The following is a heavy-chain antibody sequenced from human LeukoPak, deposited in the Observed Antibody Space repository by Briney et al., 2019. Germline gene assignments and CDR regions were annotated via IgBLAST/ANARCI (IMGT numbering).Heavy chain of an antibody. CDR3: AKGNTMVRGPKGAFDI. J-gene: IGHJ3*02. CDR2: ISGSGGST. CDR1: GFTFSSYA. D-gene: IGHD3-10*01. Sequence: SGGSLRLSCAASGFTFSSYAMSWVRQAPGKGLEWVSAISGSGGSTYYADSVKGRFTISRDNSKNTLYLQMNSLRAEDTAVYYCAKGNTMVRGPKGAFDIWGQGTMVTVSS. V-gene: IGHV3-23*01.